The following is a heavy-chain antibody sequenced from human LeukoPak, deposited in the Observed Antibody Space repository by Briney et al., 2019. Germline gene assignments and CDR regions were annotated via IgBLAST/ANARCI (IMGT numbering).Heavy chain of an antibody. CDR1: GYSISSGYF. V-gene: IGHV4-38-2*02. J-gene: IGHJ4*02. CDR3: ARGPIALGSGLDC. CDR2: IYRSGHT. Sequence: PSETLSLTCTVSGYSISSGYFWGWIRQPPGRGLEWIGNIYRSGHTYYNPSLKSRVTISVDTSKSQFSLKLSSVTAADTAVYYCARGPIALGSGLDCWGQGTLVTVSS. D-gene: IGHD6-19*01.